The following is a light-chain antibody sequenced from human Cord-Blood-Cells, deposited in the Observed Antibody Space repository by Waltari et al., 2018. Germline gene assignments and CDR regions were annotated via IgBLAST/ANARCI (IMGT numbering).Light chain of an antibody. CDR3: SSYTSSSTFV. J-gene: IGLJ1*01. Sequence: QSALTQPASVSVSPGQSTTISCTGTTRYVGGYHYVSWYQQHPAKAPKLMIFDVINRPSGVSNRFSGSKSGNTASLTISGLQAEDEADYYCSSYTSSSTFVFGTGTKVTVL. CDR2: DVI. V-gene: IGLV2-14*01. CDR1: TRYVGGYHY.